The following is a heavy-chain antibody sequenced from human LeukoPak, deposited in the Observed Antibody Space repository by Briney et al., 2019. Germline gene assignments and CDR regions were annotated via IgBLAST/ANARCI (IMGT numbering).Heavy chain of an antibody. D-gene: IGHD6-19*01. CDR3: ARDSSGWYDYYYYGMDV. Sequence: PSETLSLTCTVSGGSISSSSYYWGWIRQPPGKGLEWIGSIYYSGSTNYNPSLKSRVTISVDTSKNQFSLKLSSVTAADTAVYYCARDSSGWYDYYYYGMDVWGQGTTVTVSS. CDR2: IYYSGST. J-gene: IGHJ6*02. V-gene: IGHV4-39*07. CDR1: GGSISSSSYY.